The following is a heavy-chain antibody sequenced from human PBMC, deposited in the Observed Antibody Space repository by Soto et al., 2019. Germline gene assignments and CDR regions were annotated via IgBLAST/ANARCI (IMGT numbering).Heavy chain of an antibody. Sequence: EVHLLESGGGLVQPGGSLRLSCAASGFTFSSYAMNWVRQAPGKGLEWVSSISGSGGDTYYADSVKGRFTISRDISKNTLFLHMNSLRAEDTAVYYCAKDQGSATTFYYYYGMDVWGQGTTVTVSS. D-gene: IGHD3-10*01. CDR1: GFTFSSYA. V-gene: IGHV3-23*01. CDR3: AKDQGSATTFYYYYGMDV. CDR2: ISGSGGDT. J-gene: IGHJ6*02.